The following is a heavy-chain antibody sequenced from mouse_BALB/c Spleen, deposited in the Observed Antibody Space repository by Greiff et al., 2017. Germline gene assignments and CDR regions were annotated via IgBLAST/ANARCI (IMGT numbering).Heavy chain of an antibody. V-gene: IGHV1-4*02. J-gene: IGHJ3*01. CDR1: GYTFTSYT. CDR3: APYGNAWFAY. D-gene: IGHD2-10*02. Sequence: VKLQESAAELARPGASVKMSCKASGYTFTSYTMHWVKQRPGPGLEWIGYINPSSGYTEYNQKFKDKTTLTADKSSSTAYMQLSSLTSEDSAVYYCAPYGNAWFAYWGQGTLVTVSA. CDR2: INPSSGYT.